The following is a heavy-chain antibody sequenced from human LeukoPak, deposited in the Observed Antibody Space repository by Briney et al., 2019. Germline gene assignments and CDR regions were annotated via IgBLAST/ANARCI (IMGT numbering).Heavy chain of an antibody. J-gene: IGHJ4*02. V-gene: IGHV1-69*04. CDR3: AIDARPPDDY. CDR1: GGTFTSYA. CDR2: IIPILGIA. Sequence: SVKVSCKASGGTFTSYAISWVRQAPGQGLEWMGRIIPILGIANYAQKFQGRVTITADKSTSTAYMELSSLRSEDTAVYYCAIDARPPDDYWGQGTLVTVSS.